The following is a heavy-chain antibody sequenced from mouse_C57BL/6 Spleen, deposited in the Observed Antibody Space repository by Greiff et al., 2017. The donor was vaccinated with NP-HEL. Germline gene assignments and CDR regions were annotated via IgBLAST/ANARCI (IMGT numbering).Heavy chain of an antibody. Sequence: EVMLVESGEGLVKPGGSLKLSCAASGFTFSSYAMSWVRQTPEKRLEWVAYISSGGDYIYYADTVKGRFTISRDNARNTLYLQMSSLKSEDTAMYYCTRDKGLSYYYGSSYEYFDVWGTGTTVTVSS. J-gene: IGHJ1*03. D-gene: IGHD1-1*01. CDR3: TRDKGLSYYYGSSYEYFDV. CDR2: ISSGGDYI. V-gene: IGHV5-9-1*02. CDR1: GFTFSSYA.